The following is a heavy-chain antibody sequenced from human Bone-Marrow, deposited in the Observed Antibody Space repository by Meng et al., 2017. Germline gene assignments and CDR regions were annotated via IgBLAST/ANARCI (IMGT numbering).Heavy chain of an antibody. V-gene: IGHV1-8*03. CDR3: ARVPYTMVRGVMIRVWHDAFDI. J-gene: IGHJ3*02. Sequence: GGSLRLSCAASGYTFTSYDIHWVRQATGQGLEWMGRMNPNSGNTGYAEKSQGRITITRNTSMSTAYMELSSLRSEDTALYYCARVPYTMVRGVMIRVWHDAFDIWGQGTMVTVSS. D-gene: IGHD3-10*01. CDR2: MNPNSGNT. CDR1: GYTFTSYD.